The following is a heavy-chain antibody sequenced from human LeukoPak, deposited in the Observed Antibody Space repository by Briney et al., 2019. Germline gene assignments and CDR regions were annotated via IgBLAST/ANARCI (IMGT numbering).Heavy chain of an antibody. V-gene: IGHV3-53*01. CDR1: GFTFSDYY. J-gene: IGHJ6*02. CDR2: IYSGGST. Sequence: QVGGSLRLSCAASGFTFSDYYMTWVRQAPGKGLEWVSVIYSGGSTYYADSVKGRFTISRDNSKNTLYLQMNSLRAEDTAVYYCARVDIVVFMDVWGQGTTVTVSS. D-gene: IGHD5-12*01. CDR3: ARVDIVVFMDV.